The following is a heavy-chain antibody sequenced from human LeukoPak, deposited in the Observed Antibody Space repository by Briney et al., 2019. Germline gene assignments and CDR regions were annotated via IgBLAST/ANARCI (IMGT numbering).Heavy chain of an antibody. Sequence: PSETLSLTCTVSGGSISSSSYYWGWIRQPPGKGLEWIGSIYYSGSTYYNPSLKSRVTISVDTSKNQFSLKLSSVTAADTAVYYCARQGRIAAAGPDYWGQGTQVTVSS. V-gene: IGHV4-39*01. CDR2: IYYSGST. CDR3: ARQGRIAAAGPDY. D-gene: IGHD6-13*01. J-gene: IGHJ4*02. CDR1: GGSISSSSYY.